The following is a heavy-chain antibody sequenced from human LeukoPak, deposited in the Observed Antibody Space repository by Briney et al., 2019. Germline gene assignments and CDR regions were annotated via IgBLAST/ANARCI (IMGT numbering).Heavy chain of an antibody. D-gene: IGHD5-24*01. Sequence: GGSLRLSCAASGFTFSDYYMDWVRQAPGKGLEWVGRVRNKANRYTTEYAASVRGRFTISRDESKNSLYLEVNSLKTDDTAVYYCARGYNSFDIWGQGTTVTVSS. J-gene: IGHJ3*02. CDR3: ARGYNSFDI. V-gene: IGHV3-72*01. CDR1: GFTFSDYY. CDR2: VRNKANRYTT.